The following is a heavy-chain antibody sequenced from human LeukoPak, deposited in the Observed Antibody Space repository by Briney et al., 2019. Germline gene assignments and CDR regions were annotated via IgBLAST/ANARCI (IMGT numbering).Heavy chain of an antibody. D-gene: IGHD7-27*01. Sequence: PSETLSLTCTVSGGSISSYYWSWIRQPPGKGLEWIGYISYSGRTNYNPSLKSRVTISVDTSKSQFSLRLSSVTAADTAVYYCARKTGDLYYFDYWGQGTLVTVSS. J-gene: IGHJ4*02. CDR1: GGSISSYY. CDR3: ARKTGDLYYFDY. CDR2: ISYSGRT. V-gene: IGHV4-59*01.